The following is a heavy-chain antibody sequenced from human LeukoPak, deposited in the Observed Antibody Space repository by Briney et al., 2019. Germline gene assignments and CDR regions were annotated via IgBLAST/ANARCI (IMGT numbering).Heavy chain of an antibody. Sequence: AAVNVSFMVSVYSLTGYYMHWVRQAPGGGVEWMGRINPNSGGTNYTQKFRGGVTMTGDTSISTAYMELSRLRSDSTVVCFCARVPESSCSDGVCYAYWGQGTLVTVSS. D-gene: IGHD2-8*01. J-gene: IGHJ4*02. CDR2: INPNSGGT. V-gene: IGHV1-2*05. CDR1: VYSLTGYY. CDR3: ARVPESSCSDGVCYAY.